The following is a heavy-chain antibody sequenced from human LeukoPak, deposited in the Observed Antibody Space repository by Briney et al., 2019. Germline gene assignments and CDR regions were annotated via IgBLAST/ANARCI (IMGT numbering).Heavy chain of an antibody. CDR3: ARGGAGTYYKRDGRFDP. CDR2: MNPNTGNT. D-gene: IGHD3-10*01. CDR1: GYTFNSYD. Sequence: AASVKVSCKASGYTFNSYDINWVRQATGQGLEWMGWMNPNTGNTGYGERFQGRVTMTRDNSISTAYMELNSLTSEDTAVYYCARGGAGTYYKRDGRFDPWGQGTVVTVSS. V-gene: IGHV1-8*01. J-gene: IGHJ5*02.